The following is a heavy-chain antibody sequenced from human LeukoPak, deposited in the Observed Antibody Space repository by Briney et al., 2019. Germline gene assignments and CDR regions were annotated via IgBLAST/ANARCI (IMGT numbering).Heavy chain of an antibody. J-gene: IGHJ4*02. CDR1: GYIFTNYG. CDR3: ARDVGEYCSSVSCYASDY. D-gene: IGHD2-2*01. Sequence: ASVKVSCKASGYIFTNYGMSWVRQAPGQGLEWMGWINPSSGGTNYAQKFQGRVTMTRDTSISTAYMELSRLRSDDTAVYYCARDVGEYCSSVSCYASDYWGQGTLVTVSS. CDR2: INPSSGGT. V-gene: IGHV1-2*02.